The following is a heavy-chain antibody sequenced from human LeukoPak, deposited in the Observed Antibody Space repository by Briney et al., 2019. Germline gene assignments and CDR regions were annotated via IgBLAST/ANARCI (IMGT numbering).Heavy chain of an antibody. V-gene: IGHV1-69*13. Sequence: SSVEVSCKAFRLTFSSYAIRWVRQAPGQGLEWMGGIIPIFATANYAKKHQGRVTITADESTSTAYMELSSLRSEDTAVYYSASIGGPAAGKDYYIDVWGKGTAVTVSS. CDR2: IIPIFATA. CDR1: RLTFSSYA. D-gene: IGHD6-13*01. J-gene: IGHJ6*03. CDR3: ASIGGPAAGKDYYIDV.